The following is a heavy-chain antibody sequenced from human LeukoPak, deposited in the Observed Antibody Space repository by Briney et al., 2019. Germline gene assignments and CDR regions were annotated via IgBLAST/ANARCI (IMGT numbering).Heavy chain of an antibody. CDR1: GFTFGSHA. CDR2: IFGSGGSP. J-gene: IGHJ4*02. D-gene: IGHD5-18*01. Sequence: GGSLRLSCEASGFTFGSHAMYWVRQAPGKGLEWVAGIFGSGGSPHYADSVKGRFTISRDNSRNTVYLQINSLRADDTAVYYCGKTTVGYSSGQKPAWPVDYWGQGALVTVSS. V-gene: IGHV3-23*01. CDR3: GKTTVGYSSGQKPAWPVDY.